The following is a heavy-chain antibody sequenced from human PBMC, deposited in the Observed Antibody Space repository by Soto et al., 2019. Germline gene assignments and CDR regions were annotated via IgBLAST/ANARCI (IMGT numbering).Heavy chain of an antibody. CDR3: ARATPAAYYDILTGYYNY. V-gene: IGHV1-69*06. J-gene: IGHJ4*02. CDR1: GYTFTSYG. CDR2: IIPIFGTA. D-gene: IGHD3-9*01. Sequence: SVKCSCKASGYTFTSYGISWVRQAPGQGLEWMGGIIPIFGTANYAQKFQGRVTITADKSTSTAYMELSSLRSEDTAVYYCARATPAAYYDILTGYYNYWGQGTLVTVSS.